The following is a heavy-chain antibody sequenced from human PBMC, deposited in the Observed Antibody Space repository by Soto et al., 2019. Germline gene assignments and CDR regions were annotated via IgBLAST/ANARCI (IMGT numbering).Heavy chain of an antibody. J-gene: IGHJ2*01. Sequence: QVQLQESRPGLVKTSETLSLTCTVSGVSISPYYWTWIRQPAGKGLEWIGHLYSSGRATYNPSLKNRFTMSVFRGHFSLTLKSVTAADTAVYYCARLFDVNIALDYYYFDLWGRCALVTVSS. D-gene: IGHD3-16*01. CDR1: GVSISPYY. V-gene: IGHV4-4*07. CDR3: ARLFDVNIALDYYYFDL. CDR2: LYSSGRA.